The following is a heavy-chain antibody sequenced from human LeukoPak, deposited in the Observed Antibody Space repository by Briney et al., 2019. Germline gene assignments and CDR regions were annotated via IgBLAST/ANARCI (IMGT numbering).Heavy chain of an antibody. CDR3: ARDINGYSSSWADYYYYGMDA. V-gene: IGHV1-69*04. CDR1: GGTFSSYA. Sequence: EASVKVSCKASGGTFSSYAISWVRPAPGQGLEWMGRIIPILGIANYAQKFQGRVTITADKSTSTVYMELSSLRSEDTAVYYCARDINGYSSSWADYYYYGMDAWGQGTTVTVSS. CDR2: IIPILGIA. J-gene: IGHJ6*02. D-gene: IGHD6-13*01.